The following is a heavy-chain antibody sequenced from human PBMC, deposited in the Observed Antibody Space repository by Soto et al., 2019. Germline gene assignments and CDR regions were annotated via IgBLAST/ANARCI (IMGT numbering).Heavy chain of an antibody. Sequence: SETLSLTCTVSGGSISSGGYYWSWIRQHPGKGLEWIGYIYYSGSTYYNPSLKSRVTISVDTSKNQFSLKLSSVTAADTAVYYCARGVNYYLCFDSWGQGTLVTVSS. V-gene: IGHV4-31*03. D-gene: IGHD1-26*01. J-gene: IGHJ4*02. CDR1: GGSISSGGYY. CDR3: ARGVNYYLCFDS. CDR2: IYYSGST.